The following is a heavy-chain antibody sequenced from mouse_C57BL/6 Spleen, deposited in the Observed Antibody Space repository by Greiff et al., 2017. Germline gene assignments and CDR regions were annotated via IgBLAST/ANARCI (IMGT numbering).Heavy chain of an antibody. CDR1: GYSFTGYY. J-gene: IGHJ4*01. CDR3: ARRITTVVAPYAMDY. D-gene: IGHD1-1*01. Sequence: VQLQQSGPELVKPGASVKLSCKASGYSFTGYYMNWVKQSPEKSLEWIGEINPSTGGTTYNQKFKAKATLTVDTSSSTAYMQLRSLTSEDSAVYYCARRITTVVAPYAMDYWGQGTSVTVSS. V-gene: IGHV1-42*01. CDR2: INPSTGGT.